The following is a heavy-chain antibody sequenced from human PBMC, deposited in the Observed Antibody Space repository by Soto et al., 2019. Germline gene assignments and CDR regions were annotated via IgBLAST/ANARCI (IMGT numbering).Heavy chain of an antibody. Sequence: HPGGSLRLSCAASGFTFSSYAMSWVRQAPGKGLEWVSAISGNSASTYYADSVKGRFTISRDNAKKTLYLQMNSLRAEDTAVYFCAKDLTTMVRMCDYWGQGTLVTVSS. CDR1: GFTFSSYA. V-gene: IGHV3-23*01. CDR3: AKDLTTMVRMCDY. J-gene: IGHJ4*02. D-gene: IGHD5-18*01. CDR2: ISGNSAST.